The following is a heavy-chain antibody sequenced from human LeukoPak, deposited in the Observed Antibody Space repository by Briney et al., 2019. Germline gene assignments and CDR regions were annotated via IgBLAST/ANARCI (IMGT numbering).Heavy chain of an antibody. D-gene: IGHD3-3*01. CDR3: ARDHVMEKTKREWPPHYYYYYGMDV. Sequence: GGSLRLSCAASGFTFSSYWMSWVRQAPGKGLEWVANIKQDGSEKYYVDSVKGRFTISRDKAKNSLYLQMNSLRAEDTAVYYCARDHVMEKTKREWPPHYYYYYGMDVWGQGTTVTVSS. CDR1: GFTFSSYW. V-gene: IGHV3-7*01. CDR2: IKQDGSEK. J-gene: IGHJ6*02.